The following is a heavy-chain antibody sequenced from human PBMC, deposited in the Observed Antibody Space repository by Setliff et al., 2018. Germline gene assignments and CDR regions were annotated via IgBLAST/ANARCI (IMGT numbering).Heavy chain of an antibody. CDR3: AREQWLDPPGYYYMDV. Sequence: GSISSYYWSWIRQPAGKGLEWIGRIYTSGSTNYNPSLKSRVTMSVDTSKNQFSLKLSSVTAADMAVYYCAREQWLDPPGYYYMDVWAKGTTVTVSS. CDR1: GSISSYY. J-gene: IGHJ6*03. V-gene: IGHV4-4*07. D-gene: IGHD6-19*01. CDR2: IYTSGST.